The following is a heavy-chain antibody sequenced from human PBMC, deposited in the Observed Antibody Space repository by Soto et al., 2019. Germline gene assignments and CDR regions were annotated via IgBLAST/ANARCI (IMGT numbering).Heavy chain of an antibody. CDR2: IDPGGAGT. CDR1: GFTFSGYA. J-gene: IGHJ4*02. V-gene: IGHV3-23*01. CDR3: AKDSPVIGTYQDLDY. D-gene: IGHD1-26*01. Sequence: PGGSLRLSCAASGFTFSGYAMTWFRQAPGKGLEWVSAIDPGGAGTYYADSVKGRFTISRDNSKNTLYLQMNSLRAEDTAVYYCAKDSPVIGTYQDLDYWGQGALVTVSS.